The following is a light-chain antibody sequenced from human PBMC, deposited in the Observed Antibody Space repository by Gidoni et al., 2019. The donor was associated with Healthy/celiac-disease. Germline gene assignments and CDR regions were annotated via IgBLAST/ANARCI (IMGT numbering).Light chain of an antibody. J-gene: IGKJ4*01. CDR1: QSVSSY. V-gene: IGKV3-15*01. Sequence: EIEMTQTPATLSVSPGERATLACRASQSVSSYFAWYQQKPGQAPRLRIYGASTRATGIPARFSGSGSGTEFTLTISSLQSEDFAVYYCQQYNNWPPLTFGGGTKVEIK. CDR3: QQYNNWPPLT. CDR2: GAS.